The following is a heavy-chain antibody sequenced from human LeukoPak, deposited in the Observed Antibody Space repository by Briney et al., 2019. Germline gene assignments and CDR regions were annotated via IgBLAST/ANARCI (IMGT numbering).Heavy chain of an antibody. Sequence: PSETLSLTCTVSGGSINTYYWSWIRQPPGKELQYIGYVYNIGRPNYNPSLKSRVSMSGDASKNQFSLKLSSVTAADTAVYYCARERPISRDFDYWGQGILVTVSS. V-gene: IGHV4-59*01. CDR1: GGSINTYY. J-gene: IGHJ4*02. CDR2: VYNIGRP. CDR3: ARERPISRDFDY.